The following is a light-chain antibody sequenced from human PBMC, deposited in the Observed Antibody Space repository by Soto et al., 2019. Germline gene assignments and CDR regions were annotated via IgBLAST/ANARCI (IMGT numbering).Light chain of an antibody. J-gene: IGKJ1*01. CDR1: QSIESW. CDR2: KAS. V-gene: IGKV1-5*03. CDR3: QQYQSYST. Sequence: DIQMTQSPSTLSASVEDRVTITCRASQSIESWLAWYKQKPGKAPKVLIYKASSLESGVPSRFSGSGSGTEFTLTISSLQPDDFATYYCQQYQSYSTFGQGTKVEMK.